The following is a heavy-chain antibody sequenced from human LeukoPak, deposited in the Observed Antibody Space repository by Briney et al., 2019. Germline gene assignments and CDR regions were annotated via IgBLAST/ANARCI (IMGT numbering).Heavy chain of an antibody. D-gene: IGHD6-19*01. J-gene: IGHJ4*02. Sequence: PGGSLRLSCAASGFPFSSYWMHWVRQAPGKGLVWVSRVNTDGRSTSYADSVKGRFTIFRDNAKNTLYLQMNSLRAEDTAVYYCAKPYGSGYSYFDSWGQGALVTVSS. CDR1: GFPFSSYW. CDR2: VNTDGRST. CDR3: AKPYGSGYSYFDS. V-gene: IGHV3-74*01.